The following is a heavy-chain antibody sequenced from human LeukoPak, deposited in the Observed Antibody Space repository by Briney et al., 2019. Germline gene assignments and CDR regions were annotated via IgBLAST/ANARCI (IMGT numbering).Heavy chain of an antibody. Sequence: GGSLRLSCVASGFTFSSHGMHWVRQAPGKGLEWVAVIWSDGSNKYCADSVKGRFTISRDNSKNTLYLQMNSLRAEDTAVYYCARDSLGTSSGWFDPWGQGTLVTVSS. V-gene: IGHV3-33*01. CDR1: GFTFSSHG. D-gene: IGHD6-19*01. J-gene: IGHJ5*02. CDR2: IWSDGSNK. CDR3: ARDSLGTSSGWFDP.